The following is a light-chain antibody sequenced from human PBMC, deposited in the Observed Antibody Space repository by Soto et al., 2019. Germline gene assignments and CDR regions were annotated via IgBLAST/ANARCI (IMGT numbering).Light chain of an antibody. J-gene: IGLJ2*01. CDR3: CSYAGSSTYVV. CDR2: EVS. Sequence: QSALTQPASVSGSPGQSITISCTATSSDVGSYNLVSWYQQHPGKAPKLMIYEVSKRPSGVSSRFSGSKSGNTASLTISGLQAEDEADYYCCSYAGSSTYVVFGGGTKLTVL. CDR1: SSDVGSYNL. V-gene: IGLV2-23*02.